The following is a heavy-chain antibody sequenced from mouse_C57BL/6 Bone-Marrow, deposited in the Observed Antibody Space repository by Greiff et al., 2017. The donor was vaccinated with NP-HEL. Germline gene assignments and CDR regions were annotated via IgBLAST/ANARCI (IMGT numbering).Heavy chain of an antibody. V-gene: IGHV1-50*01. CDR1: GYTFTSYW. Sequence: QVQLQQPGAELVKPGASVKLSCKASGYTFTSYWMQWVKQRPGQGLEWIGEIDPSDSYTNYNQKFKGKATLTVDTSSSTAYMQLSSLRSEDSAVYYCAREGDYWGQGTTLTVSS. CDR3: AREGDY. CDR2: IDPSDSYT. J-gene: IGHJ2*01.